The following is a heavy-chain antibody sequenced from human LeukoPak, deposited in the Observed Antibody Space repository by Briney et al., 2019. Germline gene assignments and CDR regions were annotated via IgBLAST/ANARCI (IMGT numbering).Heavy chain of an antibody. CDR2: IYYSGST. J-gene: IGHJ4*02. D-gene: IGHD3-22*01. CDR3: ARESDYYDSSGYSKIFDY. CDR1: GGSISSYY. Sequence: PSETLSLTCTVSGGSISSYYWSWIRQHPGKGLEWIGYIYYSGSTYYNPSLKSRVTISVDTSKNQFSLKLSSVTAADTAVYYCARESDYYDSSGYSKIFDYWGQGTLVTVSS. V-gene: IGHV4-59*06.